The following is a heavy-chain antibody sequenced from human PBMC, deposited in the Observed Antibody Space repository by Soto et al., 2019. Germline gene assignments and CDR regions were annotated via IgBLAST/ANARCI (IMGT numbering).Heavy chain of an antibody. CDR3: ASLAYCGGDCYSPFDY. J-gene: IGHJ4*02. CDR1: GYSFTSYW. Sequence: PGASLKISCKGSGYSFTSYWIGWVRQMPGKGLEWMGIIYPGDSDTRYSPSFQGQVTISADKSISTAYLQWSSLKDSDTAMYYCASLAYCGGDCYSPFDYLGQGTLVTVSS. D-gene: IGHD2-21*02. CDR2: IYPGDSDT. V-gene: IGHV5-51*01.